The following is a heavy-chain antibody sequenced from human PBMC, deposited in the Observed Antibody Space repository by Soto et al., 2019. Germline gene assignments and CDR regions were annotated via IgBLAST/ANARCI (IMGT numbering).Heavy chain of an antibody. V-gene: IGHV3-21*01. CDR3: ARSRYYYASSGYSYNFDS. Sequence: EVQLVESGGGLVKPGGSLRLSCAASGFTFSNHIMNWVRQAPGKGLEWVSSISGDSGDIYYADSVKGRFTISRDNAKNSLHLLMNSLRVEDTAVFYCARSRYYYASSGYSYNFDSWGQGTLVTVSS. J-gene: IGHJ4*02. D-gene: IGHD3-22*01. CDR1: GFTFSNHI. CDR2: ISGDSGDI.